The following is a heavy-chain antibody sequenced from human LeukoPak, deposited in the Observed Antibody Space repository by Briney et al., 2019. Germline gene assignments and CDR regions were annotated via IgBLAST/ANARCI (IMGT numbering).Heavy chain of an antibody. V-gene: IGHV4-34*01. CDR3: ARGRAVVATRLDY. Sequence: PSETLSLTCAVYGGSFSGYYWSWIRQPPRKGLEWIGEINHSGSTNYNPSLKSRVTISVDTSKNQFSLKLSSVTAADTAVYYCARGRAVVATRLDYWGQGTLVTVSS. D-gene: IGHD5-12*01. CDR1: GGSFSGYY. CDR2: INHSGST. J-gene: IGHJ4*02.